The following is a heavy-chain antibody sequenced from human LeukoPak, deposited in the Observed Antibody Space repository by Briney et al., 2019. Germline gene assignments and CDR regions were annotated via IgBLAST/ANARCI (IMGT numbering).Heavy chain of an antibody. Sequence: PSETLSLTCTVSGGSLSSYYWSWIRQPPGKGLEWIGYIYYSGSTNYNPSLKSRVTISVDTSKNQFSLKLSSVTAADTAVYYCALNSGSYPAPFDYWGQGTLVTVSS. CDR3: ALNSGSYPAPFDY. V-gene: IGHV4-59*01. CDR1: GGSLSSYY. CDR2: IYYSGST. J-gene: IGHJ4*02. D-gene: IGHD1-26*01.